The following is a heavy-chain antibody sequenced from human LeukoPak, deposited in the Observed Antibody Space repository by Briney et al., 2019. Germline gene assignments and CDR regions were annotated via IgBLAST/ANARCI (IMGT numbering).Heavy chain of an antibody. V-gene: IGHV4-34*01. CDR2: INHSGST. D-gene: IGHD3-10*01. Sequence: PSETLSLTCTVYGGSFSGYYWSWIRQPPGKGLEWIGEINHSGSTNYNPSLKSRLTISVDTSKNQFSLKLSSVTAADTAVYYCARPYGSGSYYNYWGQGTLVTVSS. J-gene: IGHJ4*02. CDR3: ARPYGSGSYYNY. CDR1: GGSFSGYY.